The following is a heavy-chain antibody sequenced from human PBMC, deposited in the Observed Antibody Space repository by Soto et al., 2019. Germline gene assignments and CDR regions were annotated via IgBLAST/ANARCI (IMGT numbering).Heavy chain of an antibody. Sequence: PGXSLRLSVGAHGFTFTNYAVSWVRQAPGKGLEWVSTIIGSGSSTYYTDCVKGRFTISRGNSRNTEYLLMNRLRAEDTAVYYCAKGAWSGYYPNWFHAWGQGTLVTVSS. CDR2: IIGSGSST. CDR1: GFTFTNYA. D-gene: IGHD3-3*01. CDR3: AKGAWSGYYPNWFHA. V-gene: IGHV3-23*01. J-gene: IGHJ5*02.